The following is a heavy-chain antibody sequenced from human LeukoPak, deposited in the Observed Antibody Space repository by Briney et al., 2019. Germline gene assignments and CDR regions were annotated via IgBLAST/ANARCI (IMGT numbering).Heavy chain of an antibody. Sequence: GASVKVSCKASGYNFSSYHMHWVRQAPGQGLEWMGIINPSGGSTSYAQKFQGRVTMTRDTSTSTVYMELSCLRSEDTAVYYCARGSSDELLYRALWYWGQGTLVTVSS. CDR2: INPSGGST. D-gene: IGHD2-2*02. V-gene: IGHV1-46*01. CDR3: ARGSSDELLYRALWY. J-gene: IGHJ4*02. CDR1: GYNFSSYH.